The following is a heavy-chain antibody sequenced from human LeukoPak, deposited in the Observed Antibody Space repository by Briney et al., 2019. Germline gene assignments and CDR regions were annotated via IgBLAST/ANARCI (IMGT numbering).Heavy chain of an antibody. Sequence: SETLSLTCTVSGGSISSSSYYWGWIRQPPGKGLEWIGSIYYSGSTNYNPSLKSRVTISVDTSKNQFSLKLSSVTAADTAVYYCARGFVKGMIRDWGQGTLVTVSS. V-gene: IGHV4-39*07. CDR2: IYYSGST. J-gene: IGHJ4*02. D-gene: IGHD3-22*01. CDR3: ARGFVKGMIRD. CDR1: GGSISSSSYY.